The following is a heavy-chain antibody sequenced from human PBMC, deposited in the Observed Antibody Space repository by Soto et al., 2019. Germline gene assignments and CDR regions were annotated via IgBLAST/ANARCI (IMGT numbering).Heavy chain of an antibody. D-gene: IGHD3-10*01. V-gene: IGHV4-31*03. J-gene: IGHJ5*02. CDR1: GGSISSGGYY. CDR3: ARVGPMVREVVRFDP. CDR2: IYYSGST. Sequence: QVQLQESGPGLVKPSQTLSLTCTVSGGSISSGGYYWSWIRQHPGKGLEWIGYIYYSGSTYYNPSLTCRVTISVDTSKNQFSLKLISVTAADTAVYYCARVGPMVREVVRFDPWGQGTLVTVSS.